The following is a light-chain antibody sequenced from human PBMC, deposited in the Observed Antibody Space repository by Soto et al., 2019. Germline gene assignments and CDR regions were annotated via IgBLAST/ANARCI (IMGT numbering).Light chain of an antibody. V-gene: IGLV2-11*01. CDR1: DSDVGNFDS. Sequence: QSALIQPPSVSGSPGQSVTISCTGTDSDVGNFDSVSWYQHHPGTVPRPMIYNVYTQPSGVPDRFSGSKSANAASMTISGLQAEDETDYWRYSCAGSVTYVFGTGTKLTVL. CDR3: YSCAGSVTYV. J-gene: IGLJ1*01. CDR2: NVY.